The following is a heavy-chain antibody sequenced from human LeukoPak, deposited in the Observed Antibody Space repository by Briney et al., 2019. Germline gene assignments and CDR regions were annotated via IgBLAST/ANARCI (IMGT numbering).Heavy chain of an antibody. CDR2: ISGSGGST. CDR3: AKDMAREVAGTLDY. D-gene: IGHD6-19*01. Sequence: PGGSLRLSCAASGFTFSSYAMSWVRQAPGKGLEWVSAISGSGGSTYYADSVKGRFTISRDNSKNTLYLQMNSLRAEDTAVYYCAKDMAREVAGTLDYWGQGTLVTVSS. J-gene: IGHJ4*02. CDR1: GFTFSSYA. V-gene: IGHV3-23*01.